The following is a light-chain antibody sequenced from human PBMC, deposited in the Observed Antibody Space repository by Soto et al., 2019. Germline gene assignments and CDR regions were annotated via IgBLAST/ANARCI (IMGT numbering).Light chain of an antibody. Sequence: QSALTQPASVSGSPGQSITISCTGTSSDLGAYNRVSWSQHHPGKAPKLLIYDVGSRPSGVSNRFSGSRSGNTASLTISGLHAEDEADYYCSSYTTSNTDVFGTATKVTVL. CDR3: SSYTTSNTDV. CDR2: DVG. CDR1: SSDLGAYNR. J-gene: IGLJ1*01. V-gene: IGLV2-14*01.